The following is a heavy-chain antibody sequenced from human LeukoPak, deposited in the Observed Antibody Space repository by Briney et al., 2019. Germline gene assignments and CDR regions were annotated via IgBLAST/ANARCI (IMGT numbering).Heavy chain of an antibody. D-gene: IGHD2-2*01. CDR1: GYTFTGYY. CDR3: ARGPYCSSTSCLPPVIAEYFQH. CDR2: INPNSGGT. J-gene: IGHJ1*01. V-gene: IGHV1-2*02. Sequence: VASVKVSCKASGYTFTGYYMHWVRQAPGQGLEWMGWINPNSGGTNYAQKFQGRVTMTRDTSISTAYMELSRRTSDDTAVYYCARGPYCSSTSCLPPVIAEYFQHWGQGTLVTVSS.